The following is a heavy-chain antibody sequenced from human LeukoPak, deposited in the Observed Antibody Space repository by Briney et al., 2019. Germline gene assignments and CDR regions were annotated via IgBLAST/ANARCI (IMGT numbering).Heavy chain of an antibody. J-gene: IGHJ4*02. V-gene: IGHV3-74*01. CDR2: INSDGSST. D-gene: IGHD3-9*01. CDR1: GFTFSSYW. Sequence: GGSLRLSCAASGFTFSSYWMHWVRQAPGKGLVWVSRINSDGSSTSYADSVKGRFTISRDNSKNTLYLQMNSLRAEDTAVYYCNAGYYDILTAYYPYPPFDYWGQGTLVTVSS. CDR3: NAGYYDILTAYYPYPPFDY.